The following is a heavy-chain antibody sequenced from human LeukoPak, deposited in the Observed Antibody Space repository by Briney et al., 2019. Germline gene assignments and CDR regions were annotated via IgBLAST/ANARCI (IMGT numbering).Heavy chain of an antibody. CDR3: ARGRDDSLADY. D-gene: IGHD3-22*01. Sequence: GGSLRLSCSASGFTFSTYRMTWVRQAPGKGLYWVANIKQDGSEKYYGSSVEGRFTISRDNAKNSLYLQMNSLRAEDTAVYYCARGRDDSLADYWGQGTLVTVSS. CDR2: IKQDGSEK. J-gene: IGHJ4*02. V-gene: IGHV3-7*01. CDR1: GFTFSTYR.